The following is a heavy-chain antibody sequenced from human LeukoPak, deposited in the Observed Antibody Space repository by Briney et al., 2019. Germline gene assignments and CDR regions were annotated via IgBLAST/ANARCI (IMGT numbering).Heavy chain of an antibody. CDR3: AKDSIGIAAAGALGWFDP. D-gene: IGHD6-13*01. Sequence: SVNVSCKASGGSLSSYAISWVRQAPGQGHEWMGGIIPIFGTANYVQKFQGRFTITADESTNTAYMELSSLRSEDTALYYCAKDSIGIAAAGALGWFDPWGQGTLVTVSS. J-gene: IGHJ5*02. CDR1: GGSLSSYA. V-gene: IGHV1-69*13. CDR2: IIPIFGTA.